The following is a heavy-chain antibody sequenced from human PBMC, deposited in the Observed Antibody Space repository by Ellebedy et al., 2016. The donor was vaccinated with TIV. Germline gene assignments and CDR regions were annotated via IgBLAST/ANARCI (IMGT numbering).Heavy chain of an antibody. J-gene: IGHJ4*02. CDR2: ISGSGGST. Sequence: GGSLRLXXAASGFTFSSYAMSWVRQAPGKGLEWVSAISGSGGSTYYADSVKGRFTISRDNSKNTLYLQMNSLRAEDTAVYYCAKAPLGYCTNGVCYGFDYWGQGTLVTVSS. CDR3: AKAPLGYCTNGVCYGFDY. V-gene: IGHV3-23*01. D-gene: IGHD2-8*01. CDR1: GFTFSSYA.